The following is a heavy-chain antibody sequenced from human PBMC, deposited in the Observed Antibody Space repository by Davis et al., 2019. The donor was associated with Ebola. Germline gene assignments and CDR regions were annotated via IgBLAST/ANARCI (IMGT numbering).Heavy chain of an antibody. CDR2: INHSGST. CDR3: ARRITAVGRYYFDY. CDR1: GGSFSGYY. D-gene: IGHD6-13*01. J-gene: IGHJ4*02. Sequence: SETLSLTCAVYGGSFSGYYWSWIRQPPGKGLEWIGEINHSGSTNYNPSLKSRVTISVDTSKNQFSLKLSSVTAADTAVYYCARRITAVGRYYFDYWGQGTLVTVSS. V-gene: IGHV4-34*01.